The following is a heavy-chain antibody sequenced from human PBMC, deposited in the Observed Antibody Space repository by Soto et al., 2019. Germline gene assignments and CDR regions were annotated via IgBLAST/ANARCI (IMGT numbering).Heavy chain of an antibody. J-gene: IGHJ5*02. D-gene: IGHD2-15*01. V-gene: IGHV3-23*01. CDR2: FNGNGGGT. CDR3: AKDNSLHWFDP. CDR1: GFSFSTYA. Sequence: EVQLLESGGGLVQPGGSLRLACATSGFSFSTYAMTWVRQAPGKGLEWVSTFNGNGGGTYYADSVKGRFTISRDNSKNTLYLQMDSPRAEDTATYYCAKDNSLHWFDPCGQGTLVTVSS.